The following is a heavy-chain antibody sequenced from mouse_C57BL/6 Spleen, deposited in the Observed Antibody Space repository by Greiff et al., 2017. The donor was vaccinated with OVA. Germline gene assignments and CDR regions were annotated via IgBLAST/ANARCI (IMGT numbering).Heavy chain of an antibody. CDR1: GFSLTSYG. J-gene: IGHJ2*01. D-gene: IGHD1-1*01. V-gene: IGHV2-5*01. CDR2: IWRGGST. Sequence: QVQLQQSGPGLVQPSQSLSITCTASGFSLTSYGVHWVRQSPGKGLEWLGVIWRGGSTDYNAAFMSRLSITQDNSKSQVFFKMNSLQADDTAVYYCAKNYDYGSSYFGCWGQGTTLTVSS. CDR3: AKNYDYGSSYFGC.